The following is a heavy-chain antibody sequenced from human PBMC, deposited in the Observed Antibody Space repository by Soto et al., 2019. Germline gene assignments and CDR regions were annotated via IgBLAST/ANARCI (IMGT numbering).Heavy chain of an antibody. Sequence: ESGGGVVQPGRSLRLSCAASGFTFSSYAMHWVRQAPGKGLEWVAVISYDGSNKYYADSVKGRFTISRDNSKNTLYLQMNSLRAEDTAVYYCARDPYGYCSSTSCYAYYYYYGMDVWGQGTTVTVSS. CDR2: ISYDGSNK. CDR3: ARDPYGYCSSTSCYAYYYYYGMDV. J-gene: IGHJ6*02. D-gene: IGHD2-2*01. CDR1: GFTFSSYA. V-gene: IGHV3-30-3*01.